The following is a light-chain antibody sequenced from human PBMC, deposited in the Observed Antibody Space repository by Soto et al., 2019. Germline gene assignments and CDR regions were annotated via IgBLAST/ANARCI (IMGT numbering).Light chain of an antibody. J-gene: IGKJ5*01. CDR2: GVS. Sequence: EIVRTQSPGTLSVSPGERVTLSCRASQSVTNLAWYQQKPGQAPRILIYGVSTRDTGLPARFTRIVSGTEFNLTFGRLKSEDCAVYEGQQSSKWTITGGPLTRVEIK. CDR1: QSVTN. V-gene: IGKV3-15*01. CDR3: QQSSKWTIT.